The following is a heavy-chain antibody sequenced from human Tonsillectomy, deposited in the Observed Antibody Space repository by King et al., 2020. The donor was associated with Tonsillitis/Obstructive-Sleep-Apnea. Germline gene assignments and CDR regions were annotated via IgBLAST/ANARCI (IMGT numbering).Heavy chain of an antibody. D-gene: IGHD1-1*01. J-gene: IGHJ6*03. V-gene: IGHV1-69*09. CDR1: GGTFSSYA. CDR3: ARDLERPYHYYYMDV. CDR2: IIPILNIR. Sequence: HAQLVQSGAEVKKPGSSVKVSCKASGGTFSSYAISWVRQAPGQGLEWMGRIIPILNIRNYAQKFQGRVTISADKSTSTAYMELSSLTSEDTAVYYCARDLERPYHYYYMDVWGKGTTVTVSS.